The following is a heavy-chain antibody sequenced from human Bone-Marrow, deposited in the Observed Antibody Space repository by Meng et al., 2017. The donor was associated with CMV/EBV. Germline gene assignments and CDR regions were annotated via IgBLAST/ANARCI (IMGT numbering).Heavy chain of an antibody. D-gene: IGHD6-19*01. CDR1: GFTFSDYY. CDR3: ARDIAVAGNWFDP. Sequence: ASGFTFSDYYMSWIRQAPGKGLEWISYISSSGSNIYYAVTVKGRFTISRDNAKNSLYLQMNSLRAEDTAVYYCARDIAVAGNWFDPWGQGTLVTVSS. J-gene: IGHJ5*02. V-gene: IGHV3-11*01. CDR2: ISSSGSNI.